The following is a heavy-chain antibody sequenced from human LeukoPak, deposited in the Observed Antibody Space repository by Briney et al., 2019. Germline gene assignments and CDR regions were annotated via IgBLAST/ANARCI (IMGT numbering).Heavy chain of an antibody. CDR1: GGSISSSSYY. CDR3: ARHDTGWWGYGMDV. D-gene: IGHD6-19*01. J-gene: IGHJ6*02. Sequence: PSETLSLTCTVSGGSISSSSYYWGWIRQPPGKGLEWIGSIYYSGSTYYNPSLKSRVTISVDTSKNQFSLKLSSVTAADTAVYYCARHDTGWWGYGMDVWGQGTTVTVSS. V-gene: IGHV4-39*01. CDR2: IYYSGST.